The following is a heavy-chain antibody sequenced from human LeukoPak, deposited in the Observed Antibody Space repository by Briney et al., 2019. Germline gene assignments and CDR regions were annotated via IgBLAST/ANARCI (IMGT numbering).Heavy chain of an antibody. Sequence: SETLSLTCTVSGGSISSGDYYWSWIRQPPGKGLEWIGYIYYSGSTYYNPSLKSRVTISVDTSKNQFSLKLSSVTAADTAVYYCARHLPRWYFDLWGRGTLVTVSS. J-gene: IGHJ2*01. CDR1: GGSISSGDYY. D-gene: IGHD2-2*01. CDR3: ARHLPRWYFDL. V-gene: IGHV4-30-4*08. CDR2: IYYSGST.